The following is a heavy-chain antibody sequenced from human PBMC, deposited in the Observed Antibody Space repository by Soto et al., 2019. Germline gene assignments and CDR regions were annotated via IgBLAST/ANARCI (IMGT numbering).Heavy chain of an antibody. J-gene: IGHJ4*02. Sequence: QVQLQESGPGLVEPSQTLSLTCTVSGGSISSGDYYWSWLRQPPGKGLEWVGHIYDSGSTYSHPSLKGRVTISADPSKSQFSLALSSVTAADTAVYYCARGPSADKVDYWGQGTLVTVSS. CDR3: ARGPSADKVDY. CDR1: GGSISSGDYY. V-gene: IGHV4-30-4*01. CDR2: IYDSGST. D-gene: IGHD3-3*01.